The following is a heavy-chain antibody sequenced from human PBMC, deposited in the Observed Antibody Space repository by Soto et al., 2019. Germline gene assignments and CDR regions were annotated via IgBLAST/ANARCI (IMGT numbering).Heavy chain of an antibody. Sequence: SETLSLTCIVSGGSISSYYWSWIRQPPGKGLEWIGYFYYSGSTNYNPSLKSRATISVDTSKNQFSLKLSSVTAADTAVYYCARGTHYEVSRLVNWGQGTLVTVSS. D-gene: IGHD3-22*01. J-gene: IGHJ4*02. CDR3: ARGTHYEVSRLVN. V-gene: IGHV4-59*01. CDR2: FYYSGST. CDR1: GGSISSYY.